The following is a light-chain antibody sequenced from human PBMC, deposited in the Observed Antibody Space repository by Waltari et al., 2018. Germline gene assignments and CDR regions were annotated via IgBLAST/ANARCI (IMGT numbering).Light chain of an antibody. V-gene: IGKV4-1*01. Sequence: DIVMTQSPDSLAVSLGERATIHCKSSKSVLYSSNNKHYLAWYQQKPGQHLKLLIYWASTRESGVPDRFSGGGSVTDFTLTSSSLQAEDVAVYYCQQYYTTPLTFGGGTKVEIK. CDR2: WAS. J-gene: IGKJ4*01. CDR3: QQYYTTPLT. CDR1: KSVLYSSNNKHY.